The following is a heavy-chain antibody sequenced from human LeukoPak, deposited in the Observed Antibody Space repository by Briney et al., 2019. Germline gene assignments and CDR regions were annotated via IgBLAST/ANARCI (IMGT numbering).Heavy chain of an antibody. D-gene: IGHD2-2*02. Sequence: GASVKVSCKASGYTFTSYAMHWVRQAPGQRLEWMGWINAGNGNTKYSQKFQGRVTITRDTSASTAYMELSSLRSEDSAVYYCALGDCSSTSCYKTSFDYWGQGTLVTVSS. CDR3: ALGDCSSTSCYKTSFDY. CDR2: INAGNGNT. J-gene: IGHJ4*02. CDR1: GYTFTSYA. V-gene: IGHV1-3*01.